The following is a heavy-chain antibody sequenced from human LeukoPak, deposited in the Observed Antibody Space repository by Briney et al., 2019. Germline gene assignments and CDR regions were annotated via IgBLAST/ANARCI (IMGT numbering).Heavy chain of an antibody. CDR2: ITGIGLHT. CDR1: GFNFITYS. Sequence: GGSLRLSCEASGFNFITYSMSCLRQAPGKGFEWVSSITGIGLHTYYADSVKGRFTISRDNSKNTVYLQMNSLQAEDTAVYYCAKAMRGPLTWGQGTLVTVSS. CDR3: AKAMRGPLT. J-gene: IGHJ5*02. D-gene: IGHD3-10*01. V-gene: IGHV3-23*01.